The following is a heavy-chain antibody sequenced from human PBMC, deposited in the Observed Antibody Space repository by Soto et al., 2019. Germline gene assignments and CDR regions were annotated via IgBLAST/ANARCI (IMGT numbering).Heavy chain of an antibody. CDR3: ARDTKKTYYYGSRSPYYFAY. CDR2: INPNSGGT. J-gene: IGHJ4*02. V-gene: IGHV1-2*04. Sequence: GASVKVSCKASGYTFTGYYMHWVRQAPGQGLEWMGWINPNSGGTNYAQKFQGWVIMTRDTSISTAYMELSRLRSDDTAVYYCARDTKKTYYYGSRSPYYFAYWGQGTLVTVSS. D-gene: IGHD3-10*01. CDR1: GYTFTGYY.